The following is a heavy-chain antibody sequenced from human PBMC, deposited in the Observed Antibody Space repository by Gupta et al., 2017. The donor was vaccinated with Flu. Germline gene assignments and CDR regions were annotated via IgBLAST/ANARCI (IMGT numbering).Heavy chain of an antibody. Sequence: EVYLVESGGGLVQPGGSLRLSCASSGFTFSRYEMHWVRQAPGKSLEWIAYISDSGVVTYYADSVKGRFTISRDNVKNSLNLQMNSLRAEETDRYYCARAPSMARSGALHWYFDLCGRVTLVAVSS. V-gene: IGHV3-48*03. CDR2: ISDSGVVT. J-gene: IGHJ2*01. D-gene: IGHD3-10*01. CDR3: ARAPSMARSGALHWYFDL. CDR1: GFTFSRYE.